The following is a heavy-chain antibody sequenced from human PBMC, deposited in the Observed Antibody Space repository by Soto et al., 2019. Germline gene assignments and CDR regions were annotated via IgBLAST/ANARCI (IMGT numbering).Heavy chain of an antibody. V-gene: IGHV3-49*04. Sequence: GGSLRLSCTTSGFTFGDYAVSWVRQAPGKGLEWVAFIRSEAFGGTTEYAASVKGRFTISRDDSKSIAYLQMNSLKTEDTAVYFCTSGPYCSSSSCYRGDYHYYYGLDVWGQGTTVTVSS. D-gene: IGHD2-2*02. CDR1: GFTFGDYA. CDR2: IRSEAFGGTT. CDR3: TSGPYCSSSSCYRGDYHYYYGLDV. J-gene: IGHJ6*02.